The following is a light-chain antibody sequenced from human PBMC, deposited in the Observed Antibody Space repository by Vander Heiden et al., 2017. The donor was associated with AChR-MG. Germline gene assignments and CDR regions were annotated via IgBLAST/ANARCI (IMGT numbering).Light chain of an antibody. Sequence: EIVLTQSPGTLPLPPGERATLSCRASQSVSSSYLAWYQQKPGQAPRLLIYGASGRTTGIPDRFSGSGSGTDFTLTISRLEPEDFAVYYCQQYDSSPPEWTFGQGTKVEIK. J-gene: IGKJ1*01. CDR2: GAS. CDR3: QQYDSSPPEWT. CDR1: QSVSSSY. V-gene: IGKV3-20*01.